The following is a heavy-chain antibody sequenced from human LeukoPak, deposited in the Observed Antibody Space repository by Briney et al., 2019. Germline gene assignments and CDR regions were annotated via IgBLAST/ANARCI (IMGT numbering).Heavy chain of an antibody. V-gene: IGHV3-7*01. J-gene: IGHJ4*02. Sequence: GGSLRLSCAASGFTFSNYWLSWVRQVPGKGPEWVANIRQDEKELYYVDSVKGRFTISRDNAKNSLYLQMDSLRVDDTAVYYCARDKVSGPTLLDYWGQGTLVTVSS. CDR3: ARDKVSGPTLLDY. CDR1: GFTFSNYW. CDR2: IRQDEKEL. D-gene: IGHD5/OR15-5a*01.